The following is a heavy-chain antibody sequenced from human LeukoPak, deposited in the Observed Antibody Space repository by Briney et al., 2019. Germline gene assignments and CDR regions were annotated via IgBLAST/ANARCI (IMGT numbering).Heavy chain of an antibody. CDR3: ARRKIAAIARPGYFDY. V-gene: IGHV4-38-2*02. CDR2: IYHSGST. J-gene: IGHJ4*02. CDR1: GYSISSGYY. D-gene: IGHD6-13*01. Sequence: PSETLSLTCTVSGYSISSGYYWGWIRQPPGKGLEWIGSIYHSGSTYYNPSLKSRVTISVDTSKNQFSLKLSSVTAADTAVYYCARRKIAAIARPGYFDYWGQGTLVTVSS.